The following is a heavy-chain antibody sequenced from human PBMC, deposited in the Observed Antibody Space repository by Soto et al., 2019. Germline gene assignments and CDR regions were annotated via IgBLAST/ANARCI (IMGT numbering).Heavy chain of an antibody. CDR3: ARHGYNYGGGYFDY. J-gene: IGHJ4*01. CDR2: IYSGGST. V-gene: IGHV3-66*04. D-gene: IGHD5-18*01. CDR1: GVTVSSNY. Sequence: EVQLVESGGGLVQPGGSLRLSCAASGVTVSSNYMSWVRQAPGKGLEWVSVIYSGGSTYYADSVKGRFTISRDNSKNTPYLQMNSLRAEDTAVYYCARHGYNYGGGYFDYWGHGTLVTVSS.